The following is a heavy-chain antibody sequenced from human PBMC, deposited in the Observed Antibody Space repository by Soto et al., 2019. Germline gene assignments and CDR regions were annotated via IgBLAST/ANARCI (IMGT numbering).Heavy chain of an antibody. J-gene: IGHJ4*02. Sequence: GGSLRLSCAASGFTFSSYGMHWVRQAPGKGLEWVAVISYDGSNKYYADSVKGRFTISRDNSKNTLYLQMNSLRAEDTAVYYCAKVAGATTFDYWGQGTLVTVSS. CDR2: ISYDGSNK. V-gene: IGHV3-30*18. CDR3: AKVAGATTFDY. D-gene: IGHD1-26*01. CDR1: GFTFSSYG.